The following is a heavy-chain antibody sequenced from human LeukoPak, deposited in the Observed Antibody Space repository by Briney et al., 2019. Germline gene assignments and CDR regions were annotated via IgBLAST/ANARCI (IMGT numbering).Heavy chain of an antibody. CDR3: ARDGQIWFGELWGPRYYFGY. D-gene: IGHD3-10*01. CDR1: GFTFSSYG. J-gene: IGHJ4*02. Sequence: GGSLRLSCAASGFTFSSYGMHWVRQAPGKGLEWVAVIWYDGSNKYYADSVKGRFTISRDNSKNTLYLQMNSLRAEDTAVYYCARDGQIWFGELWGPRYYFGYWGQGTLVTVSS. CDR2: IWYDGSNK. V-gene: IGHV3-33*01.